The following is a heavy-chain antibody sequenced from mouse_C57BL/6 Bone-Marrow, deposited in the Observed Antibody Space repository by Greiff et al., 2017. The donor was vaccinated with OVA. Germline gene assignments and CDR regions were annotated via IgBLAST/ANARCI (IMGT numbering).Heavy chain of an antibody. J-gene: IGHJ3*01. CDR2: IDPSDSYT. Sequence: QVQLQQSGAELVKPGASVKLSCKASGYTFTSYWMQWVKQRPGQGLEWIGEIDPSDSYTNYHQKFKGKATLTVDTSSSTAYMQLSSLTSEDSAVYYCASAVFAYWGQGTLVTVSA. CDR3: ASAVFAY. V-gene: IGHV1-50*01. CDR1: GYTFTSYW.